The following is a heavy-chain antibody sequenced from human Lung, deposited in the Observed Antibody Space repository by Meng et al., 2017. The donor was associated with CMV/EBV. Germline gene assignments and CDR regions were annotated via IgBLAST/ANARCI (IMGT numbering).Heavy chain of an antibody. CDR2: IESYSDGGTT. CDR1: GFTFSSAW. V-gene: IGHV3-15*04. CDR3: TTDMAETITNVGGVITYFDH. D-gene: IGHD3-3*01. Sequence: SCAASGFTFSSAWMSWVRQVPGKGLEWVGRIESYSDGGTTEYAAPVKGRFTISRDDSKKRLFLHMSSLKTEDTAVYYCTTDMAETITNVGGVITYFDHWGQGXLVTVSS. J-gene: IGHJ4*02.